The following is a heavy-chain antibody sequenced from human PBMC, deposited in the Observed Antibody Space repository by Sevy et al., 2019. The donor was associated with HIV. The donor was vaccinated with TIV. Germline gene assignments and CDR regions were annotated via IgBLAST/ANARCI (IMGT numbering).Heavy chain of an antibody. CDR3: SREGPGRGSSGWYRYDY. J-gene: IGHJ4*02. D-gene: IGHD6-19*01. CDR1: GFTFGDYA. V-gene: IGHV3-49*04. Sequence: GGYLRLSCTASGFTFGDYAMSWVRQAPGKGLEWVGFIRSKAYGGTPEYAASVKGRFTFSRDDSKSIAYLQMNSLKTEDTAVYYCSREGPGRGSSGWYRYDYWGQGTLVNVSS. CDR2: IRSKAYGGTP.